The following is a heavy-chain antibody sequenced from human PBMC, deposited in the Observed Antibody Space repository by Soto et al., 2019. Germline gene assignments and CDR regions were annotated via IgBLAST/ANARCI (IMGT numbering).Heavy chain of an antibody. CDR1: GCSFSSYA. CDR2: ISTRGGRT. D-gene: IGHD3-22*01. V-gene: IGHV3-23*01. CDR3: ASGHYYDSSDPSRYYYGMDV. Sequence: VGALRLSCAASGCSFSSYAMSWVRQAPRQGLEWVSSISTRGGRTYYADSVKGRFTISRDNSKNTLYLQMNSLRAEDTAVYYCASGHYYDSSDPSRYYYGMDVWGQGTTVTVSS. J-gene: IGHJ6*02.